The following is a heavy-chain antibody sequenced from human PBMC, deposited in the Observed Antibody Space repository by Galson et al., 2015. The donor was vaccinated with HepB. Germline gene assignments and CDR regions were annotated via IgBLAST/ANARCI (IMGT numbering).Heavy chain of an antibody. Sequence: SLRLSCAASRFIFSNYKMNWVRQPPGKGLEWVSSISSNGDYTYYADSVRGRFTISRDNAKNSVYLQMSSLRVEDTALYYCARDVHWGPGSLVTVSS. V-gene: IGHV3-21*01. CDR1: RFIFSNYK. CDR3: ARDVH. CDR2: ISSNGDYT. J-gene: IGHJ4*02.